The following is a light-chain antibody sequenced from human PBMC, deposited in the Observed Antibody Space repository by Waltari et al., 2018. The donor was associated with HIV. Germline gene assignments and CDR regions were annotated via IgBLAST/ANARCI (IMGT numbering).Light chain of an antibody. CDR3: SSYAGARV. J-gene: IGLJ3*02. V-gene: IGLV2-23*02. Sequence: QSALTQPASVSGSPGQSITISCTVTSSDVGSYNRVSWYQQYPGKAPKLRIYEVTKRPSGVANRFSGSKSGNTASLTLSGLQADDEADYYCSSYAGARVFGGGTNLIVL. CDR1: SSDVGSYNR. CDR2: EVT.